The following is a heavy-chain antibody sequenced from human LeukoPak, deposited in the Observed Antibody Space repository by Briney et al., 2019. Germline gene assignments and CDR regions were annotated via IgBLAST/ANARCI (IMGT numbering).Heavy chain of an antibody. J-gene: IGHJ4*02. V-gene: IGHV1-58*02. D-gene: IGHD6-19*01. CDR3: AAVALTPRIAVAGGY. CDR2: IVVGSGNT. CDR1: GFTFTSSA. Sequence: SVKVSCKASGFTFTSSATQWVRQARGQRLEWIGWIVVGSGNTNYAQKFQERVTITRDMSTSTAYMELSSLRSEDTAVYYCAAVALTPRIAVAGGYWGQGTLVTVSS.